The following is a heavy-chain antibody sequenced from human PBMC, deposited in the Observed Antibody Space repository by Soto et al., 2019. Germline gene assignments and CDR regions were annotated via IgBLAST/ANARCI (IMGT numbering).Heavy chain of an antibody. Sequence: GGSLRLSCAASGFTFSSYAMSWVRQAPGKGLEWVSAISGSGGSTYYADSVKGRFTISRDNSKNTLYLQMNSLRAEDTAVYYCAKAGTVGTFFYYYYYMDVWGKGTTVTVSS. CDR3: AKAGTVGTFFYYYYYMDV. V-gene: IGHV3-23*01. J-gene: IGHJ6*03. CDR2: ISGSGGST. D-gene: IGHD3-10*01. CDR1: GFTFSSYA.